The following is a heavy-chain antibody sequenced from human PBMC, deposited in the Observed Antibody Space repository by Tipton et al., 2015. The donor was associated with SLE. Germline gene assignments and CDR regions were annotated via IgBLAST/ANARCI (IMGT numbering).Heavy chain of an antibody. CDR2: IDQDGTQI. Sequence: SLRLSCAASGFTFSSYWMHWVRQAPGKGLEWVANIDQDGTQIYYVDSVKGRFTISRDNTKNSVYLQMSSLRAEDTAVYYCAREGDKYYFDYWGQGTLVTVSS. D-gene: IGHD3-10*01. CDR3: AREGDKYYFDY. V-gene: IGHV3-7*01. J-gene: IGHJ4*02. CDR1: GFTFSSYW.